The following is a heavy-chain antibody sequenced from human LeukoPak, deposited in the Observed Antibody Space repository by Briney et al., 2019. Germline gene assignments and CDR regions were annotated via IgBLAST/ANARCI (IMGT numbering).Heavy chain of an antibody. V-gene: IGHV3-21*01. CDR3: ARASIAVAGYGMDV. J-gene: IGHJ6*02. Sequence: GGSLRLSCAASGFTFSSYSMNWVRQAPGKGLEWVSSISSSSYIYYADSVKGRFTISRDNAKNSLYLQMNSLRAEDTAVYYCARASIAVAGYGMDVWGQGTTVTVSS. CDR1: GFTFSSYS. CDR2: ISSSSYI. D-gene: IGHD6-19*01.